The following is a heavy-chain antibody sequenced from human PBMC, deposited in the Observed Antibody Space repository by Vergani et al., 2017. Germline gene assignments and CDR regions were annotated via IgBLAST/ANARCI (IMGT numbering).Heavy chain of an antibody. CDR1: GFTFSSYS. CDR2: ISSSSSTI. J-gene: IGHJ5*02. D-gene: IGHD3-3*01. Sequence: EVQLVESGGGLVQPGGSLRLSCAASGFTFSSYSMNWVRQAPGKGLEWVSYISSSSSTIYYADSVKGRFTISRDNAKNTLYLQMNSLRAEDTAVYYCAKDQLNVFGVVIGKVNWFDPWGQGTLVTVSS. CDR3: AKDQLNVFGVVIGKVNWFDP. V-gene: IGHV3-48*01.